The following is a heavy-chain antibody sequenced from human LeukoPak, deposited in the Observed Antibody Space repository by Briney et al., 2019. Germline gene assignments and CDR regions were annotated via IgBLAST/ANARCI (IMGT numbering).Heavy chain of an antibody. Sequence: GESLKISCKGSGYSFSDYWVAWVRQMPGKGLEWMGIIYPGDSDTRYSPSFRGQVTISADKSINTANLQWTSLKASDTAMYYCVRHVVIRNTMIREVDFWGQGTLVSVSS. D-gene: IGHD3-10*01. CDR3: VRHVVIRNTMIREVDF. CDR1: GYSFSDYW. J-gene: IGHJ4*02. V-gene: IGHV5-51*01. CDR2: IYPGDSDT.